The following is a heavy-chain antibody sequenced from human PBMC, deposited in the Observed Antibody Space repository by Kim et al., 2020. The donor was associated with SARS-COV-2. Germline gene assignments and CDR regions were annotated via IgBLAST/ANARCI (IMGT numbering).Heavy chain of an antibody. CDR3: ARGQVAATYPPHY. J-gene: IGHJ4*02. V-gene: IGHV1-8*01. Sequence: YAQKFQGRVTMTRNTSISTAYMELSSLRSEDTAVYYCARGQVAATYPPHYWGQGTLVTVSS. D-gene: IGHD2-15*01.